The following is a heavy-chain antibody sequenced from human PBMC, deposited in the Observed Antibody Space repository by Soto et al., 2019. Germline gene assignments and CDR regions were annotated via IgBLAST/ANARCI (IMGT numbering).Heavy chain of an antibody. CDR1: GASISSGGYY. CDR3: ARVVRDVLSDRYYWYVDL. D-gene: IGHD3-16*02. V-gene: IGHV4-31*03. J-gene: IGHJ2*01. CDR2: IYYIGPS. Sequence: QVQLQESGPGLVKPSQTLSLTCTVSGASISSGGYYWGWIRQHPGKGLEWIGFIYYIGPSYYNPSLESRITLSVDTSKNHFSLNLTSVTAADTAVYYCARVVRDVLSDRYYWYVDLWGRGTLVTVSS.